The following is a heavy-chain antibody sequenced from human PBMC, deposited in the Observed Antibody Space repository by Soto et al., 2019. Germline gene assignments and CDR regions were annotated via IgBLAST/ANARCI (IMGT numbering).Heavy chain of an antibody. CDR1: GYRFTSYY. CDR3: ARSRGAAAGINWFDP. Sequence: QVQVVQSGAEVKKPGASVTISCKASGYRFTSYYMHWVRQAPGQGLEWMGIINPNSGITNYAQNFQGRVTMTRDTSTSTVYMELSRLKSEDTAVYYCARSRGAAAGINWFDPWGQGTLVTVSS. V-gene: IGHV1-46*03. D-gene: IGHD6-13*01. J-gene: IGHJ5*02. CDR2: INPNSGIT.